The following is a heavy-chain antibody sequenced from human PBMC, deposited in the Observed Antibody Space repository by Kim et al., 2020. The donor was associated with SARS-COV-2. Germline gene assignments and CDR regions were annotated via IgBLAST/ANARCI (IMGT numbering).Heavy chain of an antibody. Sequence: SQTLSLTCAISGDSVSNNSATWNWIRQSPSRGLEWLGRTFYRSKWYNDYALSVKSRITINPDTSKNQFSLQLNSVTPEDTAVYYCARDTRQQVVVWYYYGLDVWGQGTTVTVSS. V-gene: IGHV6-1*01. CDR2: TFYRSKWYN. CDR3: ARDTRQQVVVWYYYGLDV. D-gene: IGHD6-13*01. J-gene: IGHJ6*02. CDR1: GDSVSNNSAT.